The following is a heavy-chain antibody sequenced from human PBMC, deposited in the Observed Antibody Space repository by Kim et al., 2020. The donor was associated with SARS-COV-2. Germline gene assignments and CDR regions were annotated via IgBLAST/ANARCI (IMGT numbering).Heavy chain of an antibody. Sequence: GGSLRLSCSASGFTFSTYWMSWVRQAPGKGLEWVANIKPDGTEEYYVDSAKGRFTISRDNAKNSLYLQMNSLRAEDTAVYYCARDSTLSNFWGQGTMVTV. D-gene: IGHD3-3*01. V-gene: IGHV3-7*01. CDR1: GFTFSTYW. CDR2: IKPDGTEE. J-gene: IGHJ3*01. CDR3: ARDSTLSNF.